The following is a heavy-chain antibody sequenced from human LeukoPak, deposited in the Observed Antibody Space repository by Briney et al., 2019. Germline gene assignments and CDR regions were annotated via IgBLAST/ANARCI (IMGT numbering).Heavy chain of an antibody. V-gene: IGHV3-66*01. CDR3: ARDTMVRGLDV. CDR2: IYSGGST. Sequence: GGSLRLSCAASGFTVNSNYMSWVRQAPGKGLEWVSVIYSGGSTYYADSVKGRFTISRDNSKDTLYLQMNSLRAEDTAVYYCARDTMVRGLDVWGQGTTVTVSS. J-gene: IGHJ6*02. D-gene: IGHD3-10*01. CDR1: GFTVNSNY.